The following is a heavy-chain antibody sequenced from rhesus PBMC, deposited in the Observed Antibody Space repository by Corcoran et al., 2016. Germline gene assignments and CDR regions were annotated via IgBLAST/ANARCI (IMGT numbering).Heavy chain of an antibody. CDR1: GGSISGYYY. CDR3: ARENNWNYGDV. J-gene: IGHJ5-1*01. CDR2: IYGNIAST. V-gene: IGHV4-73*01. D-gene: IGHD1-26*01. Sequence: QVQLQQWGEGLVKPSETLSLTCAAYGGSISGYYYWSWIRQPPGKGLEWIGYIYGNIASTNDNPSLRNRVTIAKNTAKNQFSLKLSSVTAADTAVYYCARENNWNYGDVWGPGVLVTVSS.